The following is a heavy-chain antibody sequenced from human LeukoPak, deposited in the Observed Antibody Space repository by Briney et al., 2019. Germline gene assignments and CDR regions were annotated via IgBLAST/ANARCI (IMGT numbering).Heavy chain of an antibody. J-gene: IGHJ6*02. D-gene: IGHD2-8*01. Sequence: ASVKVSCKASGYTFTGYYMHWVRQAPGQGLEWMGWINPNSGGTNYAQKFQGWVTMTRDTSISTAYMELGRLRSDDTAVHYCARDAGRYCTNGVCYTGYYYGMDVWGQGTTVTVSS. CDR2: INPNSGGT. CDR1: GYTFTGYY. V-gene: IGHV1-2*04. CDR3: ARDAGRYCTNGVCYTGYYYGMDV.